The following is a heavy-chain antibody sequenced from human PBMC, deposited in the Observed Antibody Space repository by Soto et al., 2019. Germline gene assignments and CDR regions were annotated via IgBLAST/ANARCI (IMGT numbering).Heavy chain of an antibody. CDR3: TADTIMTTDYGMDV. Sequence: EVQVVESGGDLVKPGGSLRLSCAVSAFTFNNAWMNWVRQAPGKGLEWVGRIKRKHEGGTTDYAGPVKGRFTISRDDSRNTMFLQRNSLQTEDTAVYYCTADTIMTTDYGMDVWGQGTTVTVSS. V-gene: IGHV3-15*07. CDR2: IKRKHEGGTT. J-gene: IGHJ6*02. D-gene: IGHD4-17*01. CDR1: AFTFNNAW.